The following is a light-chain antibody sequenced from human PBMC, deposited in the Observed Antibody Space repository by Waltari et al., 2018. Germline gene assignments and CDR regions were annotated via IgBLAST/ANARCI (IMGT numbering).Light chain of an antibody. J-gene: IGLJ1*01. V-gene: IGLV2-23*02. CDR1: SSDVGRYDL. Sequence: QSALTQPASVSGSPGQSITLSCIGTSSDVGRYDLVSWYQQHPGKAPKPLIYEVSKLPSGVSTRVSGSKSGTTASLTISGLQDEDEADYYCCSYVARSFDVFGTGTKVTV. CDR3: CSYVARSFDV. CDR2: EVS.